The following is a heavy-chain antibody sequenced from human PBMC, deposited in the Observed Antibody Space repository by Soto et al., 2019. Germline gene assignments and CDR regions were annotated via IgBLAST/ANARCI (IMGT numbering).Heavy chain of an antibody. D-gene: IGHD6-13*01. CDR1: GFSFSDNH. Sequence: PGGSLRLSCAASGFSFSDNHMSWIRQAPGKALECVSYISGSGNSIYYADSVKGRFTISRDNAKNSLNLQMNSLRVEDTAVYYCTRDRYSSSWHVDHWGQGTLVTVSS. V-gene: IGHV3-11*01. J-gene: IGHJ4*02. CDR3: TRDRYSSSWHVDH. CDR2: ISGSGNSI.